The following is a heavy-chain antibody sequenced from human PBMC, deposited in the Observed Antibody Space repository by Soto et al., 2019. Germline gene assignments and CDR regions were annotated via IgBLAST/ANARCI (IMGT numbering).Heavy chain of an antibody. D-gene: IGHD2-15*01. Sequence: QVQLVESGGGVVQPGRSLRLSCVASGFTFSNNGIHWVRQAPGKGLEWVAVISSDGSKKYYADSVKGRFTISRDNSKNPLYLQMNILRAEDTAVYYCAMDLYGGSSRFDYWGQGTLVTVSS. CDR1: GFTFSNNG. CDR3: AMDLYGGSSRFDY. J-gene: IGHJ4*02. CDR2: ISSDGSKK. V-gene: IGHV3-30*03.